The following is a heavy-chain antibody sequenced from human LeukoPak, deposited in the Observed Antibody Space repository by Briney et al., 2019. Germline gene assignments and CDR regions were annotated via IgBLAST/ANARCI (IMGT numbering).Heavy chain of an antibody. Sequence: GGSLRLSCAASGFTVSSNYMTWVRQAPGKGLEWVSVIHSDGSTYYADSVKGRFTISRDNSKNTLYLQVNSLRAEDTAVYYCARDRTYGAFDIWGQGTMVTVSS. D-gene: IGHD1-1*01. V-gene: IGHV3-53*01. CDR3: ARDRTYGAFDI. CDR2: IHSDGST. J-gene: IGHJ3*02. CDR1: GFTVSSNY.